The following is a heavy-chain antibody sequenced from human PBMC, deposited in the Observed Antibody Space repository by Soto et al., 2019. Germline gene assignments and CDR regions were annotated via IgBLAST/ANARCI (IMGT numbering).Heavy chain of an antibody. J-gene: IGHJ4*02. V-gene: IGHV4-38-2*01. CDR2: IYSDGST. CDR3: VRTTVSYYFDY. CDR1: GYSISAAFY. D-gene: IGHD4-17*01. Sequence: PSETLSLACVVSGYSISAAFYWGWIRQPPGKVLEWIEYIYSDGSTYYNPSLKTRVTMSVDTSKNQFSLKLSSVTAADTAVYFCVRTTVSYYFDYWGQGALVTVSS.